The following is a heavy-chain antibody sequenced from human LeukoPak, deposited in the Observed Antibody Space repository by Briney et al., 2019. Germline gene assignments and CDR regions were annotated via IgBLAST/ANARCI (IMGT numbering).Heavy chain of an antibody. Sequence: ESGPTLVKPTETLTLTCTVSGFSLSNARMGVSWIRQPPGEALEWLAHIFSNDEKSYSTSLKSRLTISKDPSKSQVVLTMTNMDPVDTATYYCARTAYGPGDYWGQGTLVTVSS. J-gene: IGHJ4*02. CDR2: IFSNDEK. CDR1: GFSLSNARMG. V-gene: IGHV2-26*01. CDR3: ARTAYGPGDY. D-gene: IGHD4-17*01.